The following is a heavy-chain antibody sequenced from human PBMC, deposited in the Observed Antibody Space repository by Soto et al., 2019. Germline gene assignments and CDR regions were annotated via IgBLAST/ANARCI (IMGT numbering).Heavy chain of an antibody. CDR1: GGTFGSYT. V-gene: IGHV1-69*02. CDR3: TKDIVVVVAAPTEPRLAKSYYYYYYMDV. CDR2: IIPILGIA. J-gene: IGHJ6*03. Sequence: GASVKVSCKASGGTFGSYTISWVRQAPGQGLEWMGRIIPILGIANYAQKFEGRVTITADKSTSTAYMELSSLRSEDTAVYYCTKDIVVVVAAPTEPRLAKSYYYYYYMDVWGKGTTVTVSS. D-gene: IGHD2-15*01.